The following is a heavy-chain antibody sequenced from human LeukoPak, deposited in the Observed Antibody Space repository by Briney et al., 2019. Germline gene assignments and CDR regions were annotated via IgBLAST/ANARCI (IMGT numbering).Heavy chain of an antibody. J-gene: IGHJ4*02. V-gene: IGHV3-66*01. CDR1: GFTVSSNY. D-gene: IGHD6-6*01. Sequence: PGGSLRLSCAASGFTVSSNYLSWVRQAPGKGLEWVSAIYRDGNTYYADSVKGRFTISRDNSKNTVYLQMNSLRAEDAAVYYCARFPYSSSMDYWGQGTLVTVSS. CDR3: ARFPYSSSMDY. CDR2: IYRDGNT.